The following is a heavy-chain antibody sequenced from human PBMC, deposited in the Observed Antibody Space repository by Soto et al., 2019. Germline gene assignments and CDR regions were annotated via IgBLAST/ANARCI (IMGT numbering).Heavy chain of an antibody. CDR2: IYYSGST. J-gene: IGHJ1*01. D-gene: IGHD6-19*01. V-gene: IGHV4-39*01. CDR1: GGSISSSSYY. Sequence: QLQLQESGPGLVKPSETLSLTCTVSGGSISSSSYYWGWIRQPPGKGLEWIGSIYYSGSTYYNPSLKSRVPISVDTSKNQFSLKLSSVTAADTAVYYCARLRQWLGGGEYFQHWGQGTLVNVSS. CDR3: ARLRQWLGGGEYFQH.